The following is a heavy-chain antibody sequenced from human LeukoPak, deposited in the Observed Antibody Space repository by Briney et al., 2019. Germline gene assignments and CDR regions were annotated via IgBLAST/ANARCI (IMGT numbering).Heavy chain of an antibody. Sequence: PGGFLRLSCAASGFTFSSYGMSWVRQAPGKGLEWVSAISGSGGSTYYADSVKGRFTISRDNSKNTLYLQMNSLRAEDTAVCYCAVRGGEVVVTATPYYYYYMDVWGKGTTVTISS. J-gene: IGHJ6*03. V-gene: IGHV3-23*01. CDR3: AVRGGEVVVTATPYYYYYMDV. D-gene: IGHD2-21*02. CDR2: ISGSGGST. CDR1: GFTFSSYG.